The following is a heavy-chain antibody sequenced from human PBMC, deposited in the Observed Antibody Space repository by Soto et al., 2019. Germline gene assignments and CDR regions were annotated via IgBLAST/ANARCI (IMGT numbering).Heavy chain of an antibody. CDR1: GYTFTSYW. CDR2: IYPGDSDT. Sequence: PGESLKISCKWSGYTFTSYWIGRGRQTPGRGLEWMGIIYPGDSDTRYSPSFQGQATITVDKSITTAYLKWSSLKASYTAMYFCARVGYCSGGRCYSDYYYGLDFWGQGTLVTVSS. V-gene: IGHV5-51*01. D-gene: IGHD2-15*01. CDR3: ARVGYCSGGRCYSDYYYGLDF. J-gene: IGHJ6*02.